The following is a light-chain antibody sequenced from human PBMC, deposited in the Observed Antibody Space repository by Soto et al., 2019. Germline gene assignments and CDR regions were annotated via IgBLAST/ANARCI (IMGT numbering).Light chain of an antibody. CDR2: GAS. J-gene: IGKJ1*01. Sequence: VVMTQSPATVSVSPGETVTLSCRASQSVRSDVAWYQQRPGQAPRLLIFGASSRVADVPARFSGSGSGTDFTLTISSLQSEDFAVYHCQQYNTWPPWTFGQGKKVE. CDR3: QQYNTWPPWT. CDR1: QSVRSD. V-gene: IGKV3-15*01.